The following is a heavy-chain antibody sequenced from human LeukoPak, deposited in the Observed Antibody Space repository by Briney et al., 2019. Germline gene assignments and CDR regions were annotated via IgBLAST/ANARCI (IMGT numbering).Heavy chain of an antibody. CDR3: AKGGPYCSSTSCRNYYYYGMDV. CDR1: GFTFSSYW. D-gene: IGHD2-2*01. CDR2: IKQDGSEK. V-gene: IGHV3-7*03. Sequence: GGSLRLSCAASGFTFSSYWMSWVRQAPGKGLEWVANIKQDGSEKYYVDSVKGRFTISRDNSKNTLYLQMNSLRAEDTAVYYCAKGGPYCSSTSCRNYYYYGMDVWGQGTTVTVSS. J-gene: IGHJ6*02.